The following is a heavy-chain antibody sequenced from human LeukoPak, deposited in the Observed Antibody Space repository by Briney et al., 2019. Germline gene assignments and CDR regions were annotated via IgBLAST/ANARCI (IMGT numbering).Heavy chain of an antibody. V-gene: IGHV3-53*01. J-gene: IGHJ4*02. CDR2: IYSGGST. CDR1: GFTVSSNY. Sequence: GGSLRLSYAASGFTVSSNYMSWVRQAPGKGLEWVSVIYSGGSTYYADSVKGRFTISRDNSKNTLYLQMNSLRAEDTAVYYCARGVRGVIGYWGQGTLVTVSS. D-gene: IGHD3-10*02. CDR3: ARGVRGVIGY.